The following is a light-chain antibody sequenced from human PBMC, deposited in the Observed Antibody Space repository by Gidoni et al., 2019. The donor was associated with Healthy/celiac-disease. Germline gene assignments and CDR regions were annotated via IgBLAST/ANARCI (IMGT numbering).Light chain of an antibody. CDR3: QQSYSTPIT. CDR1: QSSSSY. V-gene: IGKV1-39*01. Sequence: QSPSSLSASVGARVTITCRASQSSSSYLNWYPQKPGKAPKLLIYAASSLQSGVPSRFSGSGSGTDFTLTISSLQPEDFATYYCQQSYSTPITFGQGTRLEIK. J-gene: IGKJ5*01. CDR2: AAS.